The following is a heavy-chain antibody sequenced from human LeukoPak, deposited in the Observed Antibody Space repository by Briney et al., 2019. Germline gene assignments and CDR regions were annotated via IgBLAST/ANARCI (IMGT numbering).Heavy chain of an antibody. V-gene: IGHV1-2*02. CDR3: ARDGQQWLPSYYMDV. Sequence: GASVKVSCKASGYTFTGYYMHWVRQAPGQGLEWMGWINPNSGGTNYAQKFQGRVTMTRDTSISTAYMELSRLRSDDTAVYYCARDGQQWLPSYYMDVWGKGTTVTVSS. D-gene: IGHD6-19*01. CDR1: GYTFTGYY. J-gene: IGHJ6*03. CDR2: INPNSGGT.